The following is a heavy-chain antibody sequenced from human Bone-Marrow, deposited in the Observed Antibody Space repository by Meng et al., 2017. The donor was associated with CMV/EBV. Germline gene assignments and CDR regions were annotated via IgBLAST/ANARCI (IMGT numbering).Heavy chain of an antibody. J-gene: IGHJ4*02. CDR1: GFTFSSND. V-gene: IGHV3-13*01. CDR2: IGTAGDT. D-gene: IGHD3-3*01. CDR3: ARGGTYYDFWMLDY. Sequence: GGSLRLSCAASGFTFSSNDMHWVRQTTGKGLEWVSAIGTAGDTYYPGSVKGRFTISRENAKNSFYLQMNSLRAGDTAVYYCARGGTYYDFWMLDYWGQGTLVTVSS.